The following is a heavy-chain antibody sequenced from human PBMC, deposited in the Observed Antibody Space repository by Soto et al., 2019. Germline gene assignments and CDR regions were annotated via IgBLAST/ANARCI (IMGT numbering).Heavy chain of an antibody. Sequence: QMQLVQSGAEVKKTGSSVTVSCKALGNTFTYRYLHWVRQDPGQALEWMGWITPFSGDVHYAQKSQERVTITRDRSIKTAYMQMSSLRSDDTAMYFCASGGAGSGPFTWELPDHWGQGTLVTVSS. V-gene: IGHV1-45*02. D-gene: IGHD1-26*01. CDR2: ITPFSGDV. CDR3: ASGGAGSGPFTWELPDH. J-gene: IGHJ4*02. CDR1: GNTFTYRY.